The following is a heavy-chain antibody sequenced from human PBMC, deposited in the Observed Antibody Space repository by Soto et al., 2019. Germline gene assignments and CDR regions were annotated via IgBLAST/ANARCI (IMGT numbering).Heavy chain of an antibody. D-gene: IGHD3-10*01. J-gene: IGHJ3*02. CDR1: GFSLSTSGVG. Sequence: QITLKESGPTLVKPTQTLTLTCTFSGFSLSTSGVGVGWIRQTPGKALEWLALIYWDDDKRYSPSLKSRLTITKETSKNQVVLTMNNMDPVDTATYYCAHRPAPRDTMVRGGHAFDIWGQGTMVTVSS. CDR3: AHRPAPRDTMVRGGHAFDI. V-gene: IGHV2-5*02. CDR2: IYWDDDK.